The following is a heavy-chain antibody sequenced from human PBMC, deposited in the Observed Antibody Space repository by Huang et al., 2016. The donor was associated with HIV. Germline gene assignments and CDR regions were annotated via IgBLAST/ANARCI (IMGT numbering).Heavy chain of an antibody. CDR1: GYSFASYD. V-gene: IGHV1-8*01. CDR3: VRGWYIAALPYFDY. J-gene: IGHJ4*02. D-gene: IGHD6-6*01. Sequence: QVKLVQSGAEVRKRGASVKVSCEASGYSFASYDIHWVRQATAQGLEWIVGMNPNSSKTGYAQKFQGRVTMTRNTSISTACMELSSLRSEDTAKYFCVRGWYIAALPYFDYWGQGTLVTVSS. CDR2: MNPNSSKT.